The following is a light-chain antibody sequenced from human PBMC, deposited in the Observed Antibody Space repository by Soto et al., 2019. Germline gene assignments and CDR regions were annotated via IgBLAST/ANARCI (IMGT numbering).Light chain of an antibody. CDR2: GAS. CDR3: QQYNNWPPLT. V-gene: IGKV3-15*01. CDR1: QSVSSSY. J-gene: IGKJ4*01. Sequence: EIVLTQSPCTLSLSPGERATLSCRASQSVSSSYLAWYQQKPGQAPRLLIYGASTRATGIPARFSGSGSGTEFTLTISSLQSEDFAVYYCQQYNNWPPLTFGGGTKVDI.